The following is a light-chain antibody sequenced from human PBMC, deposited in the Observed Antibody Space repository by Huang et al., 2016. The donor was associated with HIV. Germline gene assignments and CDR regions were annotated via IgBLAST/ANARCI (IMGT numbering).Light chain of an antibody. CDR3: HQYNKWPPALT. CDR1: QGVGSS. CDR2: GGS. J-gene: IGKJ4*01. Sequence: EIVMTQSPVTLSVSPGERVTLSCRASQGVGSSLAWYQQRPGHAPRLVIYGGSTRAPGIPARFSARGFGTEFTLTISSLQSEDFAVYYCHQYNKWPPALTFGGGTKVEIK. V-gene: IGKV3-15*01.